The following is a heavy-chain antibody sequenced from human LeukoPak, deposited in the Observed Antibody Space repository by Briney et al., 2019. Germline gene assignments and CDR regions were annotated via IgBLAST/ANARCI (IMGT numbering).Heavy chain of an antibody. CDR2: IKQDGSEK. Sequence: GSLRLSCAASGFTFSSYWMSWVRQAPGKGLEWVANIKQDGSEKYYVDSVKGRFTISRDNAKNSMYLQMNNLRADDTAVYYCANEIRPNDYWGQGTLVTVSS. J-gene: IGHJ4*02. D-gene: IGHD4-17*01. V-gene: IGHV3-7*03. CDR1: GFTFSSYW. CDR3: ANEIRPNDY.